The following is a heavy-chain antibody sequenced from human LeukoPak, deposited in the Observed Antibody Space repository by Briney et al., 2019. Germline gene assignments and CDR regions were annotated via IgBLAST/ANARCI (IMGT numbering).Heavy chain of an antibody. CDR3: ASISYYYYYYMDV. CDR2: IKQDGSEK. CDR1: GFTFSSYW. J-gene: IGHJ6*03. Sequence: GGSLRLSCAASGFTFSSYWMSWVRQAPGKGLEWVANIKQDGSEKYYVDSVKGRFTISRDNAKNSLYLQMNSLRAEDTAVYYCASISYYYYYYMDVWGKGTTVTVSS. V-gene: IGHV3-7*01.